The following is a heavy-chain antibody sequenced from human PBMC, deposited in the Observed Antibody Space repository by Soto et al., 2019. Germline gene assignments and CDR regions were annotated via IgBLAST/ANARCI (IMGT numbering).Heavy chain of an antibody. Sequence: SETLSLTCTVSGGSISSGGYYWSWIRQHPGKGLEWIGYIYYSGSTYYNPSLKSRVTISVDTSKNQFSLKLSSVTAADTAVYYCARVHTPKVVPAAIVHWFDPWGQGTLVSVSA. CDR2: IYYSGST. D-gene: IGHD2-2*01. V-gene: IGHV4-31*03. CDR3: ARVHTPKVVPAAIVHWFDP. CDR1: GGSISSGGYY. J-gene: IGHJ5*02.